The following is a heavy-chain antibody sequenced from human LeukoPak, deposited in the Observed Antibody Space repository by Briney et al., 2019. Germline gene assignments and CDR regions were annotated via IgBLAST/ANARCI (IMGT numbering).Heavy chain of an antibody. Sequence: SETLSLTCAVSGYSISSGYYWGWIRQAPGKGLEWIGSIYHSGSTHYNPSLKSRVTISVDTPKNQFSPKLSAVTAADTAVYYCARNGTSSYSDYWGQGTLVTVSS. CDR1: GYSISSGYY. V-gene: IGHV4-38-2*01. CDR2: IYHSGST. CDR3: ARNGTSSYSDY. D-gene: IGHD2-2*01. J-gene: IGHJ4*02.